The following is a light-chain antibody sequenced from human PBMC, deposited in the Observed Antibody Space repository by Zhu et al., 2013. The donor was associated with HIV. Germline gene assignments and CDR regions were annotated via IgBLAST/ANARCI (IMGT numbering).Light chain of an antibody. CDR2: EVT. J-gene: IGLJ3*02. CDR3: GTWDSSLSLWV. CDR1: SSDVGGYSY. V-gene: IGLV2-14*01. Sequence: QSALTQPASVSGSPGQSITISCTGTSSDVGGYSYVSWYQQHPGKAPKLILYEVTKRPSGIPDRFSGSKSGTSATLGITGLQTGDEADYYCGTWDSSLSLWVFGGGTKLTVL.